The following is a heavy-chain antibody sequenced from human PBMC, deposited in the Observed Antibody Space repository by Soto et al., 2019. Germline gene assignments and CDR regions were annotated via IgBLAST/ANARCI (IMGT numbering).Heavy chain of an antibody. Sequence: EVQLLESGGGLVQPGGSLRLSCAASGFTFTTYAMSWVRQAPGKGLEWVSAISGGGGSTYYADSVKGRFTISRDNSKNTLYLQMSSLRAEDTAVYYCAKARSTYYYDYGMDVWCQGTTVTVSS. CDR3: AKARSTYYYDYGMDV. CDR1: GFTFTTYA. V-gene: IGHV3-23*01. J-gene: IGHJ6*02. CDR2: ISGGGGST.